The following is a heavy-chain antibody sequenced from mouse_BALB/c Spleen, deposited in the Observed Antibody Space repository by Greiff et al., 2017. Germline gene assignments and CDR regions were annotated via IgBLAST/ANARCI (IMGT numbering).Heavy chain of an antibody. V-gene: IGHV2-2*02. CDR2: IWSGGST. Sequence: VKLMESGPGLVQPSQSLSITCTVSGFSLTSYGVHWVRQSPGKGLEWLGVIWSGGSTDYNAAFISRLSISKDNSKSQVFFKMNSLQANDTAIYYCAFYYYAMDYWGQGTSVTVSS. CDR3: AFYYYAMDY. CDR1: GFSLTSYG. J-gene: IGHJ4*01.